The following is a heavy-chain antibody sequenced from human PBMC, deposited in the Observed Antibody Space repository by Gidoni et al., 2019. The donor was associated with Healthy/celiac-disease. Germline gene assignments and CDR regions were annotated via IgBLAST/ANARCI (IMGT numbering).Heavy chain of an antibody. V-gene: IGHV3-11*06. Sequence: QVQLVESGGGLVKPGGSLRRSCAASGFTFSDYYMSWIRQAPGKGLEWVSYISSSSSYTNYADSVKGRFTISRDNAKNSLYLQMNSLRAEDTAVYYCAREWGGSYYFDYWGQGTLVTVSS. CDR3: AREWGGSYYFDY. J-gene: IGHJ4*02. D-gene: IGHD1-26*01. CDR1: GFTFSDYY. CDR2: ISSSSSYT.